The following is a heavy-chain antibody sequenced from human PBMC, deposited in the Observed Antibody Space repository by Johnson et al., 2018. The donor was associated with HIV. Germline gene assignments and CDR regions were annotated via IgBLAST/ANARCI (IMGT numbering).Heavy chain of an antibody. CDR2: ISYDGSNK. CDR3: ARERVYDKSALDAFDI. J-gene: IGHJ3*02. CDR1: GFTFSSYG. Sequence: VQLVESGGGVVQPGRSLRLSCAASGFTFSSYGMHWVRQAPGKGLEWVAVISYDGSNKYYADSVKGRFTISRDNSKNTLYLQMGSLRAEDMAVYYCARERVYDKSALDAFDIWGQGTMVTVSS. V-gene: IGHV3-30*03. D-gene: IGHD3-22*01.